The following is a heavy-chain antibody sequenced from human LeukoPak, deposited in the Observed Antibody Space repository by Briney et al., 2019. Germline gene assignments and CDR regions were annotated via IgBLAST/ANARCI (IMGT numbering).Heavy chain of an antibody. J-gene: IGHJ4*02. CDR1: GGSISSYY. V-gene: IGHV4-59*08. CDR3: ARHGYSSSFEY. D-gene: IGHD6-13*01. Sequence: PSETLSLTCTVSGGSISSYYWSWIRLPPRKGLEWIGYIYFSGSTNYNPSLKSRVTISVDTSKNQFSLKLSSVTAADTAVYYCARHGYSSSFEYWGQGTLVTVSS. CDR2: IYFSGST.